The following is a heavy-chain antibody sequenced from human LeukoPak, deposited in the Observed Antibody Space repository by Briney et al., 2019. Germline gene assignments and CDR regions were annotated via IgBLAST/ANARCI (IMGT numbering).Heavy chain of an antibody. Sequence: SVKVSCKASGYTFSSYAINWVRQAPGQGLEWMGGIIPNFGTANYAQKFQGRVTITADESTSTAYMELSSLRSEDTAVYYCARSQGRYSRRDRDWFDPWGQGTLVNGSS. CDR3: ARSQGRYSRRDRDWFDP. CDR2: IIPNFGTA. J-gene: IGHJ5*02. CDR1: GYTFSSYA. V-gene: IGHV1-69*01. D-gene: IGHD6-13*01.